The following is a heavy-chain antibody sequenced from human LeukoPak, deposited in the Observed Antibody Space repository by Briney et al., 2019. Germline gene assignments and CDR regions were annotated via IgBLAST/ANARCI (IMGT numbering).Heavy chain of an antibody. D-gene: IGHD6-19*01. CDR1: GFTFSSYG. Sequence: GGSLRLSCAASGFTFSSYGMSWVRQAPGKGLEWVSIISTNGGTTHYADSVKGRFTISRDNSKNTLYLQMTSLRIEDTAVYYCARGEGGSGWYCPFDIWGHGTMVTVSS. V-gene: IGHV3-23*01. CDR2: ISTNGGTT. J-gene: IGHJ3*02. CDR3: ARGEGGSGWYCPFDI.